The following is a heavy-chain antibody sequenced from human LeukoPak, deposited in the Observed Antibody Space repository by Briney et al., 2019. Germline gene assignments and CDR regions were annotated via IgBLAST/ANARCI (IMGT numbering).Heavy chain of an antibody. J-gene: IGHJ4*02. V-gene: IGHV3-21*01. Sequence: PGGSLRLSCAASGFTFSSYSMNWVRRAPGKGLEWVSSISSSSSYIYYADSVKGRFTISRDNAKNSLYLQMNSLRAEDTAVYYCASNSYSSGWYDYWGQGTLVTVSS. CDR3: ASNSYSSGWYDY. CDR1: GFTFSSYS. CDR2: ISSSSSYI. D-gene: IGHD6-19*01.